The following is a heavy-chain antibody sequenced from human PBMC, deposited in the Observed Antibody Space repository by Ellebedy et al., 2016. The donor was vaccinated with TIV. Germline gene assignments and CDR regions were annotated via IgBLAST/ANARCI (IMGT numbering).Heavy chain of an antibody. D-gene: IGHD2-21*02. CDR3: AKAFRAVLTTMRGDAFDI. Sequence: GESLKISCAASGFTFFNYGMHWVRQAPGKGLEWVAFIRYDGSTEYYADSVEGRFTISRDNSKNTVFLQMSSLRAEDTAIYYCAKAFRAVLTTMRGDAFDIWGQGTMVTVSS. CDR2: IRYDGSTE. J-gene: IGHJ3*02. V-gene: IGHV3-30*02. CDR1: GFTFFNYG.